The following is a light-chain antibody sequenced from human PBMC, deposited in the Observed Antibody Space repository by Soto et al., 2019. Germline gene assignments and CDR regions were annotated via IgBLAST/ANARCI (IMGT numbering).Light chain of an antibody. CDR3: AAWDDTLSGVI. Sequence: QSVLTQPPAASGTPGQRVTISCSGGSSNIGTNYVYWYQQLPGTAPKLLIHTNNQRPSGVPDRFSGSQSGTSASLAITGPRSEDEADYYCAAWDDTLSGVIFGGGTKLTVL. J-gene: IGLJ2*01. CDR2: TNN. V-gene: IGLV1-47*02. CDR1: SSNIGTNY.